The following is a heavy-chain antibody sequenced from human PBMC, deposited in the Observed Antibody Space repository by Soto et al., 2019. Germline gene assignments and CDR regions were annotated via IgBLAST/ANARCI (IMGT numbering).Heavy chain of an antibody. Sequence: SETLSLTCTVSGGSISSYYWSWIRQPPGKGLEWIGYIYYSGSTNYNPSLKSRVTISVDTSKNQFSLKLSSVTAADTAVYYCAREGRYSSSSEAAYYYYGMDVWGQGTTVTVSS. CDR2: IYYSGST. D-gene: IGHD6-6*01. CDR1: GGSISSYY. V-gene: IGHV4-59*01. J-gene: IGHJ6*02. CDR3: AREGRYSSSSEAAYYYYGMDV.